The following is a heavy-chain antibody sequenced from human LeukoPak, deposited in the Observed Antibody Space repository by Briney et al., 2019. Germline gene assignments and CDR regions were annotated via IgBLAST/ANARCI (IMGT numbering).Heavy chain of an antibody. D-gene: IGHD1-26*01. J-gene: IGHJ4*02. CDR1: GFTFSTYW. V-gene: IGHV3-7*01. CDR3: ARDKQVGATLLDC. Sequence: GGSPRLSCAASGFTFSTYWMSWVRQAPGKGLELVATINQDGSEKYYVDSVKGRFTISRDNAKHSLYLQIDSLRAEDTAMFYCARDKQVGATLLDCWGQGTLVTVSS. CDR2: INQDGSEK.